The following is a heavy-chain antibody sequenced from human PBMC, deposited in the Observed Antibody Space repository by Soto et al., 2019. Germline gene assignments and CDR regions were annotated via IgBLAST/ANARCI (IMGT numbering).Heavy chain of an antibody. V-gene: IGHV3-21*05. CDR2: ISSSSENI. CDR3: ARESGSYDYFDY. J-gene: IGHJ4*02. D-gene: IGHD1-26*01. Sequence: GGSLRLSCVGSGFSFRDHSMNWVRQPPGKGLQWISYISSSSENIYYADSVKGRFTISRDNAKNSLYLQMNSLRAEDTAVYYCARESGSYDYFDYWGQGTLVTVSS. CDR1: GFSFRDHS.